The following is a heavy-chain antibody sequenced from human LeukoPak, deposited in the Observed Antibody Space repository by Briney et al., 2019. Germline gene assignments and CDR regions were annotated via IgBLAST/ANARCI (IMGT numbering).Heavy chain of an antibody. CDR3: ASLSLGHY. Sequence: GGSLRLSCAASGFTFSSYSMNWVRQAPGKGLEWVSVIYSGGSTYYADSVKGRFTISRDTSKNTLSLQMNSLRAEDTAVYYCASLSLGHYWGQGTLVTVSS. CDR1: GFTFSSYS. CDR2: IYSGGST. J-gene: IGHJ4*02. V-gene: IGHV3-53*01. D-gene: IGHD6-6*01.